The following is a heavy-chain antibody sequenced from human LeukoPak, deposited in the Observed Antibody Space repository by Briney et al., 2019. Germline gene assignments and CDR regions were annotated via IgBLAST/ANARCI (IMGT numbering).Heavy chain of an antibody. J-gene: IGHJ4*02. CDR3: ARQPPYYYDSSGYFDY. CDR1: GGSISSYY. CDR2: IYYSGST. D-gene: IGHD3-22*01. Sequence: PSETLSLTCTVSGGSISSYYWSWIRQPPGKGLEWIGYIYYSGSTNYNPSLKSRVTVSVVTSKNQFSLKLSSVTAADTAVYYCARQPPYYYDSSGYFDYWGQGALVTVSS. V-gene: IGHV4-59*08.